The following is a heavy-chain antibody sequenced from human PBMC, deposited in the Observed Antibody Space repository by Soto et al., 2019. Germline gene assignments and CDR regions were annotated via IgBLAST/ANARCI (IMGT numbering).Heavy chain of an antibody. CDR3: ARFITHFDY. J-gene: IGHJ4*02. Sequence: LSLTCTVSAGSSSSVDISWSWIRQPPGKGLEWIGYIYYSGSTYYNPSLKSRVTISVDTSKNQFSLKLSSVTAADTAVYYCARFITHFDYWGQGTLVTVSS. CDR1: AGSSSSVDIS. V-gene: IGHV4-30-4*01. CDR2: IYYSGST. D-gene: IGHD3-10*01.